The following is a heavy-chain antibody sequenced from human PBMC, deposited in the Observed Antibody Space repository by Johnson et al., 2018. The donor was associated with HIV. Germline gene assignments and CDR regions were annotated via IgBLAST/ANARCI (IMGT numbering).Heavy chain of an antibody. D-gene: IGHD1-26*01. CDR1: GFTFSSYA. Sequence: QMQLVESGGGLAQPGRSLRLSCAASGFTFSSYAMHWVRQAPGKGLEWVSVIYSGGSTYYADSVKGRFTISRDNSKNTLYLQLNSLRAEDMAVYYCAREGLIVGATLGAFDIWGQGTMVTVSS. V-gene: IGHV3-NL1*01. CDR3: AREGLIVGATLGAFDI. J-gene: IGHJ3*02. CDR2: IYSGGST.